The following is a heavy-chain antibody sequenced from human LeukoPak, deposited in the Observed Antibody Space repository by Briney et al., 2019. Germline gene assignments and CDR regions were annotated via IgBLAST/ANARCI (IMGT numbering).Heavy chain of an antibody. CDR1: GYRFISYW. CDR3: ARRLKSSMNFDF. V-gene: IGHV5-51*01. CDR2: IFSGDSDT. J-gene: IGHJ4*02. Sequence: GESLKISFEASGYRFISYWIGWVRLTPGKGLEWLGTIFSGDSDTRYSPSFQGQVTISVDRSINTAYLQWTSLRASHTAIYYCARRLKSSMNFDFWGQGTLVTVSS. D-gene: IGHD3-16*02.